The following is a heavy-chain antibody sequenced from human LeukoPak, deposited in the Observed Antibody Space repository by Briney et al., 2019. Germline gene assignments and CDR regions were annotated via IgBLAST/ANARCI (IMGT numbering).Heavy chain of an antibody. CDR1: GYTFTSYY. CDR2: INPSGGST. Sequence: GASVKVSCKASGYTFTSYYMHWVRQAPGQGLEWMGIINPSGGSTSYAQKFQGRVTITADESTSTAYMELSSLRSEDTAVYYCARGDSGYDSTTFDYWGQGTLVTVSS. V-gene: IGHV1-46*01. CDR3: ARGDSGYDSTTFDY. J-gene: IGHJ4*02. D-gene: IGHD5-12*01.